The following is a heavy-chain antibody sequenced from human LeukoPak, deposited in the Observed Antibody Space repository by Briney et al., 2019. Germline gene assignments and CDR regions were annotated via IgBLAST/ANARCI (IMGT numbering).Heavy chain of an antibody. CDR3: ARGRYSYGSDYYYMDV. CDR1: GFTFSSYS. J-gene: IGHJ6*03. Sequence: GGSLRLSCAASGFTFSSYSMNWVRQAPGKGLEWVSYISSSSSTIYYADSVKGRFTISRDNAKNSLYLQMNSLRAEDTAVYYCARGRYSYGSDYYYMDVWGKGTTVTVSS. CDR2: ISSSSSTI. D-gene: IGHD5-18*01. V-gene: IGHV3-48*01.